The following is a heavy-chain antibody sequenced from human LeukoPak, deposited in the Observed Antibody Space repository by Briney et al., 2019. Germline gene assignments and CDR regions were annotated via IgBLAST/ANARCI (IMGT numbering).Heavy chain of an antibody. D-gene: IGHD2-2*01. CDR2: IWYDGSNK. J-gene: IGHJ4*02. CDR3: ARGPAVYCSSTSCHLAITGYFDY. V-gene: IGHV3-33*01. Sequence: GGSLRLSCAASGFTFSSYVMHWVREAPGKGREGVAVIWYDGSNKYYADSVKGRLTISRDNSKNTLYLQMNSLRAEDAAVYYCARGPAVYCSSTSCHLAITGYFDYWGQGTLVTVSS. CDR1: GFTFSSYV.